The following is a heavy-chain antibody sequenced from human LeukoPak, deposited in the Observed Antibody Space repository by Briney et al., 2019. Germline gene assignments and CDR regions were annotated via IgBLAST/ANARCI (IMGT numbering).Heavy chain of an antibody. J-gene: IGHJ6*03. CDR3: ARVRGGATRYYYYYYYMDV. D-gene: IGHD1-26*01. V-gene: IGHV4-34*01. CDR1: GGSFSGYY. Sequence: SETLSLTCAVYGGSFSGYYWSWIRQPPGKGLEWIREINHSGSTNYNPSLKSRVTISVDTSKNQFSLKLSSVTAADTAVYYCARVRGGATRYYYYYYYMDVWGKGTTVTVSS. CDR2: INHSGST.